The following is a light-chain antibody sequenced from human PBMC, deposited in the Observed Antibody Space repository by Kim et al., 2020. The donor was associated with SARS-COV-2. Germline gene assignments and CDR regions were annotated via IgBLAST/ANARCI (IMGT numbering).Light chain of an antibody. J-gene: IGKJ2*01. CDR2: DAS. CDR3: QQYNNWPRT. V-gene: IGKV3-15*01. Sequence: EIVMTQSPATLSVSPGERATFSCRASQTISDNLAWYQQKPGQAPRLLIYDASTRPTDIPARFSASGSGTEFTLTISSLQSEDFALYYCQQYNNWPRTFGQGTKLEI. CDR1: QTISDN.